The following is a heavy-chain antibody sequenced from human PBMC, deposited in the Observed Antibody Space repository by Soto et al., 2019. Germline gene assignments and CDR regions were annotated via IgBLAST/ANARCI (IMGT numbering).Heavy chain of an antibody. V-gene: IGHV3-7*01. J-gene: IGHJ3*02. D-gene: IGHD6-6*01. CDR1: GFTFSSYW. Sequence: PGGSLRLSCAASGFTFSSYWMSWVRQAPGKGLEWVANIKQDGSEKYYVDSVKGRFTISRDNAKNSLYLQMNSLRAEDTAVYYCARVFLSVGQLVLFTLSDDAFDIWGKGTMVTVSS. CDR3: ARVFLSVGQLVLFTLSDDAFDI. CDR2: IKQDGSEK.